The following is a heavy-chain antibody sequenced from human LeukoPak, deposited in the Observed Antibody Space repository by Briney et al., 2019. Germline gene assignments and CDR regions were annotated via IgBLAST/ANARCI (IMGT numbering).Heavy chain of an antibody. CDR1: EFTFSPYT. CDR3: ARGFAFDI. J-gene: IGHJ3*02. V-gene: IGHV3-21*01. CDR2: ISSGSYYM. Sequence: GGSLRLSCAASEFTFSPYTMNWVRQAPGKGLEWVSSISSGSYYMYYADSVKGRFTVSRDNAKNSVYLQMTSLRAEDTAVYYCARGFAFDIWGQGTMVTVSS.